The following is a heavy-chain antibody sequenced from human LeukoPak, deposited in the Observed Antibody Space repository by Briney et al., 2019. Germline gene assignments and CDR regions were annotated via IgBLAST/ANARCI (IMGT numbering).Heavy chain of an antibody. CDR1: GYTFTSYD. J-gene: IGHJ6*02. CDR3: ARGPPYCSSTSCRKTKSYGMDV. V-gene: IGHV1-8*01. CDR2: MNPNSGNT. Sequence: GASVKVSCKASGYTFTSYDINWVRQATGQGLEWMGWMNPNSGNTGYAQKFQGKVTMTRNTSISTAYMELSSLRSEDTAMYYCARGPPYCSSTSCRKTKSYGMDVWGQGTTVTVSS. D-gene: IGHD2-2*01.